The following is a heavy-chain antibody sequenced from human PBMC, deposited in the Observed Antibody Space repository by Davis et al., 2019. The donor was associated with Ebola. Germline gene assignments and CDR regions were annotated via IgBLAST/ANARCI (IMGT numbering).Heavy chain of an antibody. Sequence: PGGSLRLSCTVSSGSISRYYWSWIRQPPGRGLEWIAYLYHSGAIDYNPSLKSRVTISVDTSKNQFSLRLTSVTAADTAVYYCARGEFGGYDFDYWGQGTLVTVSS. V-gene: IGHV4-59*01. CDR1: SGSISRYY. CDR2: LYHSGAI. J-gene: IGHJ4*02. D-gene: IGHD5-12*01. CDR3: ARGEFGGYDFDY.